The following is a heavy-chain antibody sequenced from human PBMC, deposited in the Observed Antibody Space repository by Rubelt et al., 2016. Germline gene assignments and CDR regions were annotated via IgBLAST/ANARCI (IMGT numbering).Heavy chain of an antibody. CDR2: INAGNGNT. D-gene: IGHD6-19*01. J-gene: IGHJ4*02. CDR3: ATGYSSGWYVAY. CDR1: GYSFTTYS. V-gene: IGHV1-3*01. Sequence: QVQLVQSGAEVKKPGASVKVSCKAAGYSFTTYSIHWVRQAPGQRLEWMGWINAGNGNTKYSQKFQGRVTITRDTSASTAYMELSSLRSEDTARYYCATGYSSGWYVAYWGQGTLVTVSS.